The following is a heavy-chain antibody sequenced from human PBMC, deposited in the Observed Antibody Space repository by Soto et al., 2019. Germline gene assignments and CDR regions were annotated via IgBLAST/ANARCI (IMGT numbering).Heavy chain of an antibody. D-gene: IGHD2-2*02. V-gene: IGHV3-30*18. CDR1: GFTFSSYG. CDR2: ISYDGSNK. CDR3: AKDLIGYCSSTSCYTSWFDP. J-gene: IGHJ5*02. Sequence: LRLSCAASGFTFSSYGMHWVRQAPGKGLEWVAVISYDGSNKYYADSVKGRFTISRDNSKNTLYLQMNSLRAEDTAVYYCAKDLIGYCSSTSCYTSWFDPWGQGTLVTVSS.